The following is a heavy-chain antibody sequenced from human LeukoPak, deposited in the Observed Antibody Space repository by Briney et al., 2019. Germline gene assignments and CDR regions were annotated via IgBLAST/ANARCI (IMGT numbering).Heavy chain of an antibody. CDR3: ARDYGVTRAFDY. CDR2: IYYSGST. D-gene: IGHD4-17*01. J-gene: IGHJ4*02. V-gene: IGHV4-39*07. Sequence: SETLSLTCTVSGGSISSYYWGWIRQPPGKGLEWIGSIYYSGSTYYNPSLKSRVTISVDTSKNQFSLKLSSVTAADTAVYYCARDYGVTRAFDYWGQGTLVTVSS. CDR1: GGSISSYY.